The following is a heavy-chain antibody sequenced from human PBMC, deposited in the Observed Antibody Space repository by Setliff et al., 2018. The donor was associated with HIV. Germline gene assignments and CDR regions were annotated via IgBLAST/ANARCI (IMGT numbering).Heavy chain of an antibody. J-gene: IGHJ6*02. CDR2: MNPNSGDT. CDR1: GYSFTSYD. D-gene: IGHD7-27*01. V-gene: IGHV1-8*01. Sequence: ASVKVSCKASGYSFTSYDINRVRQATGQGLEWMGWMNPNSGDTDYAQKFQGRVTMTRSTSIGAAYMELSSLRSEDTAVYYCARDETWGSLYYGLDVWGQGTTVTVSS. CDR3: ARDETWGSLYYGLDV.